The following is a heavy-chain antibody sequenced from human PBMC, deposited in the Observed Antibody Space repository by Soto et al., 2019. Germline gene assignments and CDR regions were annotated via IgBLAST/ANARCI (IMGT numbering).Heavy chain of an antibody. V-gene: IGHV1-3*04. Sequence: QVQLVQSGAELKKPGASVMVSCKASGYTFTAYGIHWVRQAPGQTLEWIGWINSGNGNTKYSDKMQDRVTITRDTAATTVYMEVRGLRSEDTAVYFCARAPFGATIILGTLPYFWGQGSLVTVSS. J-gene: IGHJ4*02. CDR1: GYTFTAYG. D-gene: IGHD3-3*01. CDR3: ARAPFGATIILGTLPYF. CDR2: INSGNGNT.